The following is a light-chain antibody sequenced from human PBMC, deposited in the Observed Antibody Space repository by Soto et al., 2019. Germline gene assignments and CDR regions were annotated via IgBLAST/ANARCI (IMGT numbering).Light chain of an antibody. CDR2: DVS. CDR1: RSISNW. Sequence: DIQMTQSPSTLSASVGDRVTITCRASRSISNWLAWYQQNPGKAPKLLIYDVSSLESGVPSRFSGSGSGTEFTLTISSLQPYDFATYYCQQYNSFSPWTFGQGTKVDIK. V-gene: IGKV1-5*01. J-gene: IGKJ1*01. CDR3: QQYNSFSPWT.